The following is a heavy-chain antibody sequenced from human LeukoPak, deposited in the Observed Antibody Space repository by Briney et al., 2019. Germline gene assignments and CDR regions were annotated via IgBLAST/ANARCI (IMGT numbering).Heavy chain of an antibody. J-gene: IGHJ4*02. CDR1: GFTFSNYG. CDR3: ARDHYFDISGYLDY. Sequence: GGSLRLSCAASGFTFSNYGMVWVRQAPGKGLEWVAFIRYDGSNKNYADSVKGRFTISRDNVKNSLYLEMNSLRVEDSAVYYCARDHYFDISGYLDYWGQGTPVTVSS. CDR2: IRYDGSNK. D-gene: IGHD3-22*01. V-gene: IGHV3-30*02.